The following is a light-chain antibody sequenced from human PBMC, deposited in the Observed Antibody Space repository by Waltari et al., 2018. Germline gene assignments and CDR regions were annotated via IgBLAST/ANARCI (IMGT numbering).Light chain of an antibody. CDR3: CSYAGSGSFVV. CDR2: EVA. V-gene: IGLV2-23*02. Sequence: QSALTQPASVSGSPGQSITISCTVISSEIRRYDLVSWYQQRPGKGPRLIIYEVAKRPSGISNRFSGSNSGTTASLTISGLQAEDEADYYCCSYAGSGSFVVFGGGTKVTVL. J-gene: IGLJ2*01. CDR1: SSEIRRYDL.